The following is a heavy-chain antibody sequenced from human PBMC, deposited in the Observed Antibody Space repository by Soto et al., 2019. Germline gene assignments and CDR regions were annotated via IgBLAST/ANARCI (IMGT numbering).Heavy chain of an antibody. CDR1: ECPSRTYD. CDR3: AKMTWSGERC. D-gene: IGHD3-10*01. V-gene: IGHV3-23*01. CDR2: ISNGGHAT. J-gene: IGHJ4*02. Sequence: EVQMLESGGDLIQPGGSLRLSCAASECPSRTYDMSWVRQAPGKGLEWVSAISNGGHATHYADSVRGRFTISKDDSKNTLYLQLNSLRVDATAVYSCAKMTWSGERCWGRGTLVTVSS.